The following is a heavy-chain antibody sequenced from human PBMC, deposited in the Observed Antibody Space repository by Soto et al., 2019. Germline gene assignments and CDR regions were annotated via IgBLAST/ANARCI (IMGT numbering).Heavy chain of an antibody. V-gene: IGHV1-58*01. J-gene: IGHJ4*02. Sequence: ASVKVSCKASGFTFTSSAVQWVRQARGQRLEWIGWIGVGSGNRHYAQKFQERVTITRDMFTNTAYMELSSLRSEDTAVYYCAALGVNFDHWGQGTLVTVSS. CDR3: AALGVNFDH. CDR2: IGVGSGNR. D-gene: IGHD2-8*01. CDR1: GFTFTSSA.